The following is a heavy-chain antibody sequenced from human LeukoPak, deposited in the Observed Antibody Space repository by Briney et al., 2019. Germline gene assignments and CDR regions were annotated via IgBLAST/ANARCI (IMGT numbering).Heavy chain of an antibody. CDR1: GGSISGNY. D-gene: IGHD6-13*01. CDR3: ARERNLAAAGYLFDS. J-gene: IGHJ4*02. V-gene: IGHV4-4*07. Sequence: SETLSLTCTVSGGSISGNYWTWIRQPAGKGLEWIGRIYTSGTTNYNPSLKSRVSLSVDTPKNQFSLNLSSLTAADTAVYFCARERNLAAAGYLFDSRGQGTLVIVSS. CDR2: IYTSGTT.